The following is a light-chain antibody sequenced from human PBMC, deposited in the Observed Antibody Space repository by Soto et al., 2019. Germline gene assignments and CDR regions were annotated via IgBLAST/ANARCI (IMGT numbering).Light chain of an antibody. Sequence: DIQLTQSPSTLSASVGDRVTLTCRASQSFNTWLAWYQQKPGKAPNLLIYKASSLASGVPSRFSGSGSGTEFTLTISSLQPDDLATYYCQQYNSFPWTFGQGTKVDIK. J-gene: IGKJ1*01. CDR3: QQYNSFPWT. CDR1: QSFNTW. CDR2: KAS. V-gene: IGKV1-5*03.